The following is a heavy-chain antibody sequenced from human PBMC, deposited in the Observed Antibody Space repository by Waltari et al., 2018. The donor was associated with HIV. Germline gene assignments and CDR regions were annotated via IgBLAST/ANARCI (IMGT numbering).Heavy chain of an antibody. V-gene: IGHV3-23*01. CDR3: AKGGRGVNDY. J-gene: IGHJ4*02. CDR1: GFHFSSYA. Sequence: EVLLLESGGGCVQPGGSQRLSCAASGFHFSSYAMSWVRQAPGKGLEWVSTVNESGGSTFYADSVKGRFTISRDNSKNTLYLQMNSLRADDTAVYYCAKGGRGVNDYWGQGTLVTVSS. D-gene: IGHD3-10*01. CDR2: VNESGGST.